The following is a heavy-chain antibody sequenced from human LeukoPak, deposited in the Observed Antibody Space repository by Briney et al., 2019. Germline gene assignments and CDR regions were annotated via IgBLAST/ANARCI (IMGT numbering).Heavy chain of an antibody. Sequence: GASVKVSCKASGYTFTSYGISWVRQAPGQGLEWMGWISAYNGNTNYAQKFQGRVTMTEDTSTDTAYMELSSLRSEDTAVYYCAGDRPYYGDYGWYYFDYWGQGTLVTVSS. CDR1: GYTFTSYG. CDR3: AGDRPYYGDYGWYYFDY. CDR2: ISAYNGNT. J-gene: IGHJ4*02. D-gene: IGHD4-17*01. V-gene: IGHV1-18*01.